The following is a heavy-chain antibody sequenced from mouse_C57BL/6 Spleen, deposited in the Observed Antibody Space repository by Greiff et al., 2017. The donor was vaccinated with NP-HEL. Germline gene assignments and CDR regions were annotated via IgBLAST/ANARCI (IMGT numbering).Heavy chain of an antibody. J-gene: IGHJ4*01. CDR2: INPNNGGT. D-gene: IGHD2-4*01. CDR1: GYTFTDYN. V-gene: IGHV1-18*01. Sequence: EVKLMESGPELVKPGASVKIPCKASGYTFTDYNMDWVKQSHGKSLEWIGDINPNNGGTIYNQKFKGKATLTVDKSSSTAYMELRSLTSEDTAVYYCARNYDVDYYAMDYWGQGTSVTVSS. CDR3: ARNYDVDYYAMDY.